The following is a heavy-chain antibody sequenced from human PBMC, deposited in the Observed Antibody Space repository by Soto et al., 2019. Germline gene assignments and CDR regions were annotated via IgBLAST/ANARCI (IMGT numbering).Heavy chain of an antibody. Sequence: QVQLVQSGAEVKKPGASVKVSCKASGYTFTSYDINWVRQATGQGLEWMGWMNPNSGNTGYAQKFQGRVTMTRNTSIRTAYMELSSLISEDTAVYDCEREKTSYGMDVWGQGTTVTVSS. V-gene: IGHV1-8*01. CDR1: GYTFTSYD. J-gene: IGHJ6*02. CDR2: MNPNSGNT. CDR3: EREKTSYGMDV.